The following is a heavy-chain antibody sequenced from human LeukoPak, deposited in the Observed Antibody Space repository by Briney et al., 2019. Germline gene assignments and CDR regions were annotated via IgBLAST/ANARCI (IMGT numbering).Heavy chain of an antibody. CDR1: GFTFSSNG. J-gene: IGHJ4*02. Sequence: GGSLRLSCAASGFTFSSNGMHWVRQAPGKGLEWVAVISYDGSNKYYADSVKGRFTIVRDNSKNTLYLQMNSLRAEDTAVYYCAKDSLVVVTGAGDYWGQGTLVTVSS. V-gene: IGHV3-30*18. CDR3: AKDSLVVVTGAGDY. CDR2: ISYDGSNK. D-gene: IGHD2-2*01.